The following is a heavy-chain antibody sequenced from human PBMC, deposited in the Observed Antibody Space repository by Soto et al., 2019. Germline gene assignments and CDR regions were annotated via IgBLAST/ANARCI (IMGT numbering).Heavy chain of an antibody. CDR3: AKDDSGYLDY. J-gene: IGHJ4*02. CDR1: GFTFSSYG. D-gene: IGHD1-26*01. Sequence: GGSLRLSCAASGFTFSSYGMHWVRQAPGKGLEWVTVISYDGSNKYYADSVKGRFTISRDNSKNTLYLQMNSLRAEDTAVYYCAKDDSGYLDYWGQGTLVTVSS. CDR2: ISYDGSNK. V-gene: IGHV3-30*18.